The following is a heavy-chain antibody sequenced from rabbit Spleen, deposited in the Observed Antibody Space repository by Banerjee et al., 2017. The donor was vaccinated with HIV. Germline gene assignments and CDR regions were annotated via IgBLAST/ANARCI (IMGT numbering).Heavy chain of an antibody. Sequence: LEESGGGLVKPGGTLTLTCTVSGFSFSSSYWICWVRQAPGKGPEWITCIYTGSGNTNYASWAKGRFTISKTSSTTVTLQMTSLTAADTATYFCVRDQAHMLDLWGQGTLVTVS. D-gene: IGHD1-1*01. J-gene: IGHJ4*01. CDR1: GFSFSSSYW. CDR3: VRDQAHMLDL. CDR2: IYTGSGNT. V-gene: IGHV1S45*01.